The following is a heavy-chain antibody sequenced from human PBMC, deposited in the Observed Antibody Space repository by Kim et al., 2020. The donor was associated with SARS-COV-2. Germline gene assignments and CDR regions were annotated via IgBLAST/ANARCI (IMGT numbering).Heavy chain of an antibody. CDR3: AREPDDSSGS. CDR2: NK. J-gene: IGHJ5*02. D-gene: IGHD3-22*01. Sequence: NKYYADSVKGRFTISRDNSKNTLYLQMNSLRAEDTAVYYCAREPDDSSGSWGQGTLVTVSS. V-gene: IGHV3-30*01.